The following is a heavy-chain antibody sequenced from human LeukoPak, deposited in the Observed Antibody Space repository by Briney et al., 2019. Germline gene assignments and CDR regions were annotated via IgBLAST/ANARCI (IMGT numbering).Heavy chain of an antibody. Sequence: GRSLRLSCAASGFTFSSYGMHWVRQAPDKGLEWVAVIWYDGSNKYYADSVKGRFTISRDNSKNTLYLQMNSLRAEDTAVYYCAREPNGGPYGMDVWGQGTTVTVSS. J-gene: IGHJ6*02. D-gene: IGHD4-23*01. CDR1: GFTFSSYG. CDR3: AREPNGGPYGMDV. CDR2: IWYDGSNK. V-gene: IGHV3-33*01.